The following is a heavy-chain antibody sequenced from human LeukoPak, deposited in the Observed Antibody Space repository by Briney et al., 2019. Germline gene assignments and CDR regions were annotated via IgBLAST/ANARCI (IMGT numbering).Heavy chain of an antibody. Sequence: SETLSLTCTVSGGSISSSSYYWGWIRQPPGKGLEWVGSIYYSGSTYYNPTLKSRVTISVDTSKNQFSLKLSSVTAADTAVYYCARQPYDSSGLNWFDPWGQGTLVTVSS. D-gene: IGHD3-22*01. V-gene: IGHV4-39*01. CDR1: GGSISSSSYY. J-gene: IGHJ5*02. CDR3: ARQPYDSSGLNWFDP. CDR2: IYYSGST.